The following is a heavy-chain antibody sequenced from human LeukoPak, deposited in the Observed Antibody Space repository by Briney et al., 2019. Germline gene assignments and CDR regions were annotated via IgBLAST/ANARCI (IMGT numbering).Heavy chain of an antibody. CDR1: GGTFSSYA. J-gene: IGHJ6*04. D-gene: IGHD3-10*01. V-gene: IGHV1-69*13. CDR2: IIPIFGTA. CDR3: ARGVTMVRGVISNNYYYYYGMDV. Sequence: SVKVSCKASGGTFSSYAISWVRQAPGQGLEWMGGIIPIFGTANYAQKFQGRVTITADESMSTAYMELSSLRSEDTAVYYCARGVTMVRGVISNNYYYYYGMDVWGKGTTVTVSS.